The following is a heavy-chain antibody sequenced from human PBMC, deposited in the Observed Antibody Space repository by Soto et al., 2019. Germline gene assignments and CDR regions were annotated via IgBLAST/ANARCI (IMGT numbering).Heavy chain of an antibody. CDR3: ARDRERGVIRDYYGMDV. D-gene: IGHD3-10*01. V-gene: IGHV3-30-3*01. J-gene: IGHJ6*02. Sequence: PGGSLTLSCAASGFTFSSYAMHWVRQAPGKGLEWVAVISYDGSNKYYADSVKGRFTISRDNSKNTLYLQMNSLRAEDAAVYYCARDRERGVIRDYYGMDVWGQGTTVTVSS. CDR2: ISYDGSNK. CDR1: GFTFSSYA.